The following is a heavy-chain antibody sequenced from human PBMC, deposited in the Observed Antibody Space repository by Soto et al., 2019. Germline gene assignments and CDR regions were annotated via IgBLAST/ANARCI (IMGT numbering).Heavy chain of an antibody. CDR2: ISYDGSNK. CDR3: AKESWFGELLYPATFYAGY. Sequence: GGSLRLSCAASGFTFSSYGMHWVRQAPGKGLEWVAVISYDGSNKYYADSVKGRFTISRDNSKNTLYLQMNSLRAEDTAVYYCAKESWFGELLYPATFYAGYWGQGTLVTVSS. V-gene: IGHV3-30*18. D-gene: IGHD3-10*01. J-gene: IGHJ4*02. CDR1: GFTFSSYG.